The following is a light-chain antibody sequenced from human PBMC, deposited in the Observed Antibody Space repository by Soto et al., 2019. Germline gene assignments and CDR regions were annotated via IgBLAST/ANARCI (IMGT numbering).Light chain of an antibody. V-gene: IGKV3-15*01. J-gene: IGKJ2*01. Sequence: EIVMTQSPATLSVSPGERATLSCRASQSVSSNLAWYQQKPGQVPRLLIYGASIRATGIPARFSGSGSGTEFTLTISSLQSEDVAFYYCQQYNNWPRTFGQGTKLEIK. CDR2: GAS. CDR3: QQYNNWPRT. CDR1: QSVSSN.